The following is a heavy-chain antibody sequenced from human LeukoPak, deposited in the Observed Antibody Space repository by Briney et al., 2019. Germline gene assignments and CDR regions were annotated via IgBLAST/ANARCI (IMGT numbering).Heavy chain of an antibody. CDR3: ARDSPDLFGVYIHYFDY. CDR1: GYTFTGYY. CDR2: ISAYNGKT. Sequence: ASVKVSCKASGYTFTGYYMHWVRQAPGQGLEWMGWISAYNGKTNYAQKLQGRVTMTTDTSTSTAYMELRSLRSDDTAVYYCARDSPDLFGVYIHYFDYWGQGTLVTVSS. J-gene: IGHJ4*02. V-gene: IGHV1-18*04. D-gene: IGHD3-16*01.